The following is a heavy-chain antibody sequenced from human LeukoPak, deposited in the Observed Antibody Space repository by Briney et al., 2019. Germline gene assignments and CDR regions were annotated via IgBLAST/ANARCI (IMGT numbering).Heavy chain of an antibody. CDR1: GGPFSGYF. Sequence: SETLSLTCAVYGGPFSGYFWGWIPPSPGKGLEWIGDIQHRGSTNSNPSLKSRVPISQYTSQNTFSLMLNSATAADTAIYYCARRPNPANIPARQRAFDFWGQGTLVTVSS. CDR3: ARRPNPANIPARQRAFDF. CDR2: IQHRGST. V-gene: IGHV4-34*01. D-gene: IGHD6-6*01. J-gene: IGHJ3*01.